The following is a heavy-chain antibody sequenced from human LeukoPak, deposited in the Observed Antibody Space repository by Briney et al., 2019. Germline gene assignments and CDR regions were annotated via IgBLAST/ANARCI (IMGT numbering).Heavy chain of an antibody. CDR3: AVGYSSGWYYYYYYMDV. J-gene: IGHJ6*03. Sequence: GASVKVSCKASGYTFTSYDINWVRQATGQGLEWMGWMNPNSGNTGYAQKFQGRVTMTRSTSISTAYMELSSPRSEDTAVYYCAVGYSSGWYYYYYYMDVWGKGTTVTVSS. CDR2: MNPNSGNT. D-gene: IGHD6-19*01. CDR1: GYTFTSYD. V-gene: IGHV1-8*01.